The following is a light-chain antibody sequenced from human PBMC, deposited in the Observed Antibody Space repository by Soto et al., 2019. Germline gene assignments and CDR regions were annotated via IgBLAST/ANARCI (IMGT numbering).Light chain of an antibody. V-gene: IGKV1-39*01. CDR1: ESISRH. CDR2: AAS. J-gene: IGKJ5*01. CDR3: QQRYSTPSIT. Sequence: DIQMTQSPSSLSAFVGDRVTIPCRASESISRHLNWYQQKPGKAPKLLIYAASSLQNGVPSRFSGGGSGTDCTLTISNLQPADFATYYCQQRYSTPSITFGQGTRLEMK.